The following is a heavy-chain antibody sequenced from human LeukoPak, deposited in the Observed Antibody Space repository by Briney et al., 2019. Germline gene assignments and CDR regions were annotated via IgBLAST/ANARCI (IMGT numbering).Heavy chain of an antibody. J-gene: IGHJ4*02. D-gene: IGHD3-22*01. Sequence: PGGSLRLSCAASGFTFSSYGMHWVRQAPGKGPEWWAFIRYDGSNKYYADSVKGRFTISRDNSKNTLYLQMNSLRAEDTAVYYCAKDRYYDSSGYYENYFDYWGQGTLVTVSS. V-gene: IGHV3-30*02. CDR1: GFTFSSYG. CDR2: IRYDGSNK. CDR3: AKDRYYDSSGYYENYFDY.